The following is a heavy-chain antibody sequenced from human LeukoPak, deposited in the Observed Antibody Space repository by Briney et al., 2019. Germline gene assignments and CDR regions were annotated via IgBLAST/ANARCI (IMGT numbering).Heavy chain of an antibody. V-gene: IGHV3-30-3*01. CDR3: AREYYDFWSGYYKGYYYGMDV. D-gene: IGHD3-3*01. CDR1: GLTFSSYA. CDR2: ISYDGSNK. J-gene: IGHJ6*02. Sequence: GGSLRLSCAASGLTFSSYAMHWVRQAPGKGLEWVAVISYDGSNKYYADSVKGRFTISRDNSKNTLYLQMNSLRAEDTAVYYCAREYYDFWSGYYKGYYYGMDVWGQGTTVTVSS.